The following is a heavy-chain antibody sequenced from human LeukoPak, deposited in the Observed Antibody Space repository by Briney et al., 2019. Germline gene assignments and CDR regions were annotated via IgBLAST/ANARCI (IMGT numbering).Heavy chain of an antibody. D-gene: IGHD6-13*01. CDR2: IYYSGST. V-gene: IGHV4-59*08. CDR1: GGSISSYY. CDR3: ARLTDYSSSWSD. J-gene: IGHJ4*02. Sequence: SETLSLTCTVSGGSISSYYWSWIRQPPGKGLEWIGYIYYSGSTNYNPSLKSRVTISVDTSRNQFSLKLSSVTAADTAVYYCARLTDYSSSWSDWGQGTLVTVSS.